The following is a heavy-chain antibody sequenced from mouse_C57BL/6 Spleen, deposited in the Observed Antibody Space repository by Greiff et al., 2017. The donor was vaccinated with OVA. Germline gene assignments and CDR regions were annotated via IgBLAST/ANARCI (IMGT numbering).Heavy chain of an antibody. V-gene: IGHV5-17*01. CDR2: ISSGSSTI. J-gene: IGHJ4*01. CDR3: ARRRRDYAMDY. CDR1: GFTFSDYG. Sequence: EVQGVESGGGLVKPGGSLKLSCAASGFTFSDYGMHWVRQAPEKGLEWVAYISSGSSTIYYADTVKGRFTISRDNAKNTLFLQMTSLRSEDTAIYYCARRRRDYAMDYGGQGTSVTVFS.